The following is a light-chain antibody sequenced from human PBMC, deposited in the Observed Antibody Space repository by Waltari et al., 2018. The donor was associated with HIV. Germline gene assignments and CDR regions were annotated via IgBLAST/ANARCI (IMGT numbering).Light chain of an antibody. V-gene: IGLV4-69*01. CDR3: QTWGNGIRV. CDR2: LESDGSH. Sequence: QLQLTQSPPASASLGASVNLTCTLSSGHSVYGLAWPQQYPGKAPRYLMKLESDGSHTKGDGVPDRFSGSSSGAERYLTISSLQSDDEADYYCQTWGNGIRVFGGGTKVTVL. J-gene: IGLJ3*02. CDR1: SGHSVYG.